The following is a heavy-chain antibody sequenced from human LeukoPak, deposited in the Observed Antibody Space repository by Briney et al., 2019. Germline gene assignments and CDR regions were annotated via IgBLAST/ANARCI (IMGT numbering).Heavy chain of an antibody. J-gene: IGHJ4*02. CDR1: GGSISSYY. Sequence: ASETLSLTCTVSGGSISSYYWSWIRQPPGKGLEWIGYIYYSGSTNYNPSLKSRVGISVDTSKNQFSLKLSSVTAADTAVYYCARTGSTVTMLYPFDHWGQGTLVTVSS. V-gene: IGHV4-59*01. CDR3: ARTGSTVTMLYPFDH. D-gene: IGHD4-17*01. CDR2: IYYSGST.